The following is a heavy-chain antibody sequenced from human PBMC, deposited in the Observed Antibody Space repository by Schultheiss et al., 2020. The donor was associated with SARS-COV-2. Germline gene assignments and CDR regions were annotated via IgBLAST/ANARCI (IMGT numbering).Heavy chain of an antibody. J-gene: IGHJ6*03. CDR2: ISSSSSYI. CDR3: AREGWVYQLTSYYYYMDV. D-gene: IGHD2-2*01. Sequence: GGSLRLSCAASGFTFSSYSMNWVRQAPGKGLEWVSSISSSSSYIYYADSVKGRFTISRDNAKNSLYLQMNSLRAEDTAVYYCAREGWVYQLTSYYYYMDVWGKGTTVTVSS. V-gene: IGHV3-21*01. CDR1: GFTFSSYS.